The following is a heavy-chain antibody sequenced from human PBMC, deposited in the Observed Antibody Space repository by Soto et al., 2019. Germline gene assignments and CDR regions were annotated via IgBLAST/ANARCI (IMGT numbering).Heavy chain of an antibody. CDR3: ARGGPYSSGWYGYEY. V-gene: IGHV1-69*02. Sequence: SVKVSCKASGGTFSSYTISWVRQAPGQGLEWMGRIIPILGIANYAQKFQGRVTITADKSTSTAYMELSSLRSEDTAVYYCARGGPYSSGWYGYEYWGQGTLVTVSS. CDR1: GGTFSSYT. CDR2: IIPILGIA. J-gene: IGHJ4*02. D-gene: IGHD6-19*01.